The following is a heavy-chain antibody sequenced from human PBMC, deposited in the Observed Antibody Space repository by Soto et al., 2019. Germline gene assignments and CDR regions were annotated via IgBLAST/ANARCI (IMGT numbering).Heavy chain of an antibody. Sequence: SETLSLTCAFSGGAISSGGYSLSWIRQPPGKGLEWIGYIYHSGSTYYNPSLKSRVTISVDRSKNQCSLKLSSVTAADTAVYYCASNSPMVRGVSRRLDFDYWGQGTLVTVSS. J-gene: IGHJ4*02. CDR1: GGAISSGGYS. CDR2: IYHSGST. V-gene: IGHV4-30-2*01. CDR3: ASNSPMVRGVSRRLDFDY. D-gene: IGHD3-10*01.